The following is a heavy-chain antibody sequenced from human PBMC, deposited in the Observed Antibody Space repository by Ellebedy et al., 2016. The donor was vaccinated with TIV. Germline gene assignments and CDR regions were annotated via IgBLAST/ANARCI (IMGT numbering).Heavy chain of an antibody. CDR1: GVSIRSFY. J-gene: IGHJ4*02. CDR2: TYNSGNT. Sequence: MPSETLSLTCTVSGVSIRSFYWSWIRQPPGKGLEWIAYTYNSGNTTSNPSLKSRVTMSVDTSKNRFSLKLNSVTAADTAVYYCARHEGGGFDCLDHWGQGTLVTVSS. CDR3: ARHEGGGFDCLDH. V-gene: IGHV4-59*08. D-gene: IGHD5-12*01.